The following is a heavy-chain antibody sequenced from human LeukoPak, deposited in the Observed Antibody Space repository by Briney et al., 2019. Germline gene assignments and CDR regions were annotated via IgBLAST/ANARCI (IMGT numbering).Heavy chain of an antibody. CDR3: ARGAGNYYDSSGYYVPYFDY. D-gene: IGHD3-22*01. CDR1: GGSFSGYY. CDR2: INHSGST. V-gene: IGHV4-34*01. Sequence: PSETLSLTCAVYGGSFSGYYWSWIRQPPGKGLEWIGEINHSGSTNYNPSLKGRVTISVDTSKNQFSLKLSSVTAADTAVYYCARGAGNYYDSSGYYVPYFDYWGQGTLVTVSS. J-gene: IGHJ4*02.